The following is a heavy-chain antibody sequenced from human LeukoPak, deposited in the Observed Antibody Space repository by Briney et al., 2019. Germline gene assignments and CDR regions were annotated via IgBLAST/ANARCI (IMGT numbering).Heavy chain of an antibody. V-gene: IGHV4-59*08. J-gene: IGHJ4*02. CDR1: GGSIKPYY. Sequence: SETLFLTCTVSGGSIKPYYWSWIRQPPGKGLEWIGYIYYSGITNYDSALKGRVTISVDTSKNQFSLRLTSVTASDTAVYYCARHDFYYWGQGSLVTVSS. CDR3: ARHDFYY. CDR2: IYYSGIT.